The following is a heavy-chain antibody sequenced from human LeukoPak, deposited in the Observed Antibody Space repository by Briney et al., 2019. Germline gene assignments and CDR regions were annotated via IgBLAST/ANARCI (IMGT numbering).Heavy chain of an antibody. CDR2: IQNDGSDK. Sequence: QPGGSLRLPCAASGINFRTSGMHWVRQAPGKGLEWVTFIQNDGSDKYYAASVKGRFTISRDNSKNTVYLHMNSLRADDTALYYCAREGGRAAAGRFDYWGQGTLVTVSS. V-gene: IGHV3-30*02. CDR1: GINFRTSG. CDR3: AREGGRAAAGRFDY. D-gene: IGHD6-13*01. J-gene: IGHJ4*02.